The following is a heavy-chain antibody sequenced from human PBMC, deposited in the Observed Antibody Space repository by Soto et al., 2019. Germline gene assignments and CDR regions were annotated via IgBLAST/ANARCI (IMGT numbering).Heavy chain of an antibody. CDR3: VRDGTKTLRDWFDP. CDR2: IYSTGTT. CDR1: VASISFFY. Sequence: TSETLSLTCTFSVASISFFYWSWIRKSAGKGLEWIGRIYSTGTTDYNPSLKSRVMMSVDTSKKQFSLKLRSVTAADTAVYYCVRDGTKTLRDWFDPWGQGISVTV. J-gene: IGHJ5*02. V-gene: IGHV4-4*07. D-gene: IGHD1-1*01.